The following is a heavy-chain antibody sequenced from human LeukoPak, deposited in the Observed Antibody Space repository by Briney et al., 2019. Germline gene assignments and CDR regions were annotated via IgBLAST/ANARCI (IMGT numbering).Heavy chain of an antibody. D-gene: IGHD3-22*01. CDR3: ARTRGYTMIVVVTQGWFDP. CDR1: GYTFTIYG. V-gene: IGHV1-18*01. CDR2: ISAYNGNT. J-gene: IGHJ5*02. Sequence: ASVKVSCKASGYTFTIYGISWVRQAPGQGLEWMGWISAYNGNTNYAQRLQGRVTMTTDTPTSTAYMQLRSLRSDDTAVYYCARTRGYTMIVVVTQGWFDPWGQGTLVTVSS.